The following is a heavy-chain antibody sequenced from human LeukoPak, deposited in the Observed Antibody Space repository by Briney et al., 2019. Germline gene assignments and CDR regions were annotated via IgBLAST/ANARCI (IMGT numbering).Heavy chain of an antibody. CDR2: IIPIFGTA. J-gene: IGHJ6*03. CDR3: VRYEQLAYYMDV. Sequence: SVKVSCKASGYTFTSYYMHWVRQAPGQGLEWMGGIIPIFGTANYAQKFQGRVTITADESTSTAYMELSSLRSEDTAVYYCVRYEQLAYYMDVWGKGTTVTVSS. V-gene: IGHV1-69*13. D-gene: IGHD6-13*01. CDR1: GYTFTSYY.